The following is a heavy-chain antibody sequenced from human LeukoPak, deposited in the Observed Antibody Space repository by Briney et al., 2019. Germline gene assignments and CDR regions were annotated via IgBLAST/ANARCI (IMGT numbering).Heavy chain of an antibody. CDR1: GGTFSSYA. V-gene: IGHV1-69*05. CDR2: IIPIFGTA. Sequence: SVKVSCKASGGTFSSYAISWVRQAPGQGLEWMGGIIPIFGTANYAQKFQGRVTITTDESTSTAYMELSSLRSEDTAVYYCARASQYYYDSSGYYYLYYFDYWGQGTLVTVSS. CDR3: ARASQYYYDSSGYYYLYYFDY. J-gene: IGHJ4*02. D-gene: IGHD3-22*01.